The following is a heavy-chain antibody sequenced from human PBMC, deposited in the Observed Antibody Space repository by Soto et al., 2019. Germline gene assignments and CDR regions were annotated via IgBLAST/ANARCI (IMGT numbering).Heavy chain of an antibody. CDR1: GFTVSTFA. V-gene: IGHV3-23*01. J-gene: IGHJ5*02. Sequence: GGSLRLSCAASGFTVSTFAMTWVRQAPGKGLECVSGVTGSGGQIHYADSVKGRFTISKDNSKNTLYLQMSNLREEDTALYYCAKDAVYKDGLWLMDSWGQGTLVTVSS. CDR3: AKDAVYKDGLWLMDS. CDR2: VTGSGGQI. D-gene: IGHD2-21*01.